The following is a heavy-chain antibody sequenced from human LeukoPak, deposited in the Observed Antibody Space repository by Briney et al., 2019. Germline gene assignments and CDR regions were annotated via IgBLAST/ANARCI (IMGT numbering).Heavy chain of an antibody. J-gene: IGHJ4*02. CDR2: INPSGGST. V-gene: IGHV1-46*01. CDR3: AKSRRVGTPYYFDD. Sequence: ASVKVSCKASGYTFTGYYMHWVRQAPGQGLEWMGIINPSGGSTSYAQKFQGRATMTRDMSTSTVYMELSSLRAEDTAVYYCAKSRRVGTPYYFDDWGQGTLVTVSS. CDR1: GYTFTGYY. D-gene: IGHD4-23*01.